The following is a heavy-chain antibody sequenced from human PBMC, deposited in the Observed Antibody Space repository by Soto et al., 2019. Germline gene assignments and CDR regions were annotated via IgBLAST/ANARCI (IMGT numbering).Heavy chain of an antibody. D-gene: IGHD5-12*01. CDR3: ARAPLDVASVDY. V-gene: IGHV1-69*13. J-gene: IGHJ4*01. CDR2: IIPIFGTA. CDR1: GGTFSSYA. Sequence: SVKVSCKASGGTFSSYAISWVRQAPGQGLEWMGGIIPIFGTANYAQKFQGRVTITADESTSTAYMELSSLRSEDTAVYYCARAPLDVASVDYWGQGTLVTVSS.